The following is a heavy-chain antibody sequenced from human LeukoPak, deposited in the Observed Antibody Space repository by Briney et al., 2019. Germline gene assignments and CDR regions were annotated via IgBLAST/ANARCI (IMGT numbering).Heavy chain of an antibody. CDR2: ISTYNGDT. CDR3: ARGTRIAAAGTLDY. Sequence: ASVKVSCKGSGYTFTSYGISWVRHPPGQGLEWMGWISTYNGDTNYAQKVPGRVTMTTDTHTSTDYMELRSLSSDDAAVYDCARGTRIAAAGTLDYWGQGALVTVSS. CDR1: GYTFTSYG. J-gene: IGHJ4*02. V-gene: IGHV1-18*01. D-gene: IGHD6-13*01.